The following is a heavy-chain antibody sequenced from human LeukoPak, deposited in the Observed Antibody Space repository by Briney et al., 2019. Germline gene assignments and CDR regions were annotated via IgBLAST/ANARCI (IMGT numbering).Heavy chain of an antibody. CDR2: ISAYNGNT. CDR1: GYTFTSYG. J-gene: IGHJ4*02. CDR3: ARPHYYGDVYPFGY. D-gene: IGHD4-17*01. V-gene: IGHV1-18*01. Sequence: ASVKVSCKASGYTFTSYGISWVRQAPGQGRGWMGWISAYNGNTNYAQKFQGRVTMTRDTSISTAYMELSRLRSDDTAVYYCARPHYYGDVYPFGYWGQGTLVTVSS.